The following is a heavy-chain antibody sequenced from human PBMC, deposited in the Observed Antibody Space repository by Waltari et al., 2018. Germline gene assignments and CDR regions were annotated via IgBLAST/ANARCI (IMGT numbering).Heavy chain of an antibody. J-gene: IGHJ5*02. Sequence: QVQLQQWGAGLLKPSETLSLTCAVYGGSFSGYYWSWIRQPPGKGLEWIGEINHSGSTNDNPSRKSRVTISVDTSKNQFSLKLSSVTAADTAVYYCARAIGSGWYGGFDPWGQGTLVTVSS. CDR3: ARAIGSGWYGGFDP. CDR1: GGSFSGYY. CDR2: INHSGST. V-gene: IGHV4-34*01. D-gene: IGHD6-19*01.